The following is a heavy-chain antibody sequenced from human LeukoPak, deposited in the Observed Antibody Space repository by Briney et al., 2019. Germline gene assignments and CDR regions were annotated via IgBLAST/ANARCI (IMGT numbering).Heavy chain of an antibody. D-gene: IGHD4-17*01. CDR2: VYYSGTT. Sequence: SETLSLTCNVSGGSISNYYWSWIRQPPGKGLEWIGYVYYSGTTNYNPSLKSRVIISVDTSKNQFSLKLSSVNAADTAVYYCARDSTPYGHSGYWGQGTLVTVSP. CDR1: GGSISNYY. CDR3: ARDSTPYGHSGY. J-gene: IGHJ4*02. V-gene: IGHV4-59*01.